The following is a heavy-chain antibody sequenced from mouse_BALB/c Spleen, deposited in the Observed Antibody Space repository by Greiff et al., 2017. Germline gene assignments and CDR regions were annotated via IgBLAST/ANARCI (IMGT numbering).Heavy chain of an antibody. V-gene: IGHV2-2*02. Sequence: VKLQESGPGLVQPSQSLSITCTVSGFSLTSYGVHWVRQSPGKGLEWLGVIWSGGSTDYNAAFISRLSISKDNSKSQVFFKMNSLQANDTAIYYCASYYRYDPFAYWGQGTLVTVSA. CDR2: IWSGGST. J-gene: IGHJ3*01. D-gene: IGHD2-14*01. CDR3: ASYYRYDPFAY. CDR1: GFSLTSYG.